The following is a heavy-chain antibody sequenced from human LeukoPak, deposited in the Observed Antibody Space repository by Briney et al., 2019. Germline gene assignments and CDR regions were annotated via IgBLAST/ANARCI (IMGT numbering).Heavy chain of an antibody. CDR2: INSDGSST. V-gene: IGHV3-74*01. Sequence: PGGSLRLSCAASGFTFSSYWMHWVRQAPGKGLVWVSRINSDGSSTSYADSVKGRFTISRDNAKKSLYLQMNSLRAEDTAVYYCARADWDTAMIDYWGQGTVVTVSS. CDR1: GFTFSSYW. J-gene: IGHJ4*02. CDR3: ARADWDTAMIDY. D-gene: IGHD5-18*01.